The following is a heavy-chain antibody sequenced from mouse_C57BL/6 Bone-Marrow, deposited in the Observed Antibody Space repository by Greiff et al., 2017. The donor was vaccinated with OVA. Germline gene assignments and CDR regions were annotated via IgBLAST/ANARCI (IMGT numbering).Heavy chain of an antibody. Sequence: EVKVEESGGGLVQPGGSLKLSCAASGFTFSDYGMAWVRQAPRKGPEWVAFISNLAYSIYYADTVTGRFTISRENAKNTLYLEMSSLRSEDTAMYYCARQGYGSSFYAMDYWGQGTSVTVSS. CDR1: GFTFSDYG. CDR2: ISNLAYSI. V-gene: IGHV5-15*04. D-gene: IGHD1-1*01. J-gene: IGHJ4*01. CDR3: ARQGYGSSFYAMDY.